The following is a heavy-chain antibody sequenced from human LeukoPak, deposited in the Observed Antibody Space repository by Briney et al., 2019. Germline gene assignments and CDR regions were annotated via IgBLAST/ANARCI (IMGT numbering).Heavy chain of an antibody. V-gene: IGHV1-69*04. Sequence: WASVKVSCKASGGTFSSYAISWVRQALGQGLEWMGRIIPILGIANYAQKFQGRVTITADKSTSTAYMELSSLRSEDTAVYYCARLDYYDSSGSLPDDYWGQGTLVTVSS. J-gene: IGHJ4*02. D-gene: IGHD3-22*01. CDR2: IIPILGIA. CDR3: ARLDYYDSSGSLPDDY. CDR1: GGTFSSYA.